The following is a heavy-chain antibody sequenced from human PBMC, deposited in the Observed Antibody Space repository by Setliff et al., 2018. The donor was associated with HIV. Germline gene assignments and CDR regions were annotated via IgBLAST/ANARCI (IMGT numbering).Heavy chain of an antibody. Sequence: SETLSLTCAVYGGSFSGYYWSWIRQPPGKGLEWIGEINHSGSTYYNPSLKSRATISVDTSKNQFSLKLSSVTAADTAVYYCARHQGKYYDSSGYSGWFFDLWGRGTLVTVSS. J-gene: IGHJ2*01. CDR3: ARHQGKYYDSSGYSGWFFDL. D-gene: IGHD3-22*01. CDR1: GGSFSGYY. V-gene: IGHV4-34*01. CDR2: INHSGST.